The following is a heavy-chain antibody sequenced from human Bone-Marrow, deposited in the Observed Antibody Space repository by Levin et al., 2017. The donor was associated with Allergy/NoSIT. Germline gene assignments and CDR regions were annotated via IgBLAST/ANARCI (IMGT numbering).Heavy chain of an antibody. J-gene: IGHJ4*02. CDR1: GGSISSVNW. D-gene: IGHD4-11*01. CDR3: ARRSDSVNYRYYFDL. CDR2: IYHSGTT. Sequence: SETLSLTCTVSGGSISSVNWWSWVRQPPGKGLEWIAEIYHSGTTYYNPTLKSRVTISLDNSKNQFSLEVTSVTAADTAVYFCARRSDSVNYRYYFDLWGQGTLVTVSS. V-gene: IGHV4-4*02.